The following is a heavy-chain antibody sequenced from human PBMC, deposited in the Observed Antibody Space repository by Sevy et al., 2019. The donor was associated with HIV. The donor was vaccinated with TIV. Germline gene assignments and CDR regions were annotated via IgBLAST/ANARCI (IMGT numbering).Heavy chain of an antibody. CDR1: GYTFTNYD. CDR2: MNPNSGNT. V-gene: IGHV1-8*01. D-gene: IGHD2-2*03. J-gene: IGHJ5*02. CDR3: ARGTVLLGIVVVPAARGWFDP. Sequence: ASVKVSCKASGYTFTNYDMNWVRQATGQGLAWMGWMNPNSGNTGYAQKFQGRVTMTRNTSISTAYMELRSLRSEDTAVYYCARGTVLLGIVVVPAARGWFDPWGQGTLVTVSS.